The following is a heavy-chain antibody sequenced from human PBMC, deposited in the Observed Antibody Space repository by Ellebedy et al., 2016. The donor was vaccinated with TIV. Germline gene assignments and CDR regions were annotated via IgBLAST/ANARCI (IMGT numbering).Heavy chain of an antibody. Sequence: SGPTLVKPTQTLTLTCTFSGFSLSTSGVGVVWIRQPLGNALEWLALIYWNDDKRYSPSLKSRLTITKDTSKNQVVLTMTNMDPVDTATYYCAHSQLDSSINWFDPWGQGTLVTVSS. J-gene: IGHJ5*02. V-gene: IGHV2-5*01. CDR1: GFSLSTSGVG. CDR2: IYWNDDK. CDR3: AHSQLDSSINWFDP. D-gene: IGHD6-13*01.